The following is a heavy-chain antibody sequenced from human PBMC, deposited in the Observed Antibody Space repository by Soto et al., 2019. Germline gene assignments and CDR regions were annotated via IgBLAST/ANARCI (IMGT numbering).Heavy chain of an antibody. CDR3: AKDLVVVPAATYYYYYGMDV. D-gene: IGHD2-2*01. CDR2: ISYDGSNK. V-gene: IGHV3-30*18. CDR1: RFTFSSYG. J-gene: IGHJ6*02. Sequence: EGSLRLSCAASRFTFSSYGMHWVRQAPGKGLEWVAVISYDGSNKYYADSVKGRFTISRDNSKNTLYLQMNSLRAEDTAVYYCAKDLVVVPAATYYYYYGMDVWGQGTTVTVSS.